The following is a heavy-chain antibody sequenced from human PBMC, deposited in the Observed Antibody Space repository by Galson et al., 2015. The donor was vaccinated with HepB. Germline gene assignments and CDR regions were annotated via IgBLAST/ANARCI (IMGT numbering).Heavy chain of an antibody. CDR2: IYYSGST. D-gene: IGHD6-19*01. CDR1: GGSISSYY. J-gene: IGHJ4*02. V-gene: IGHV4-59*01. Sequence: ETLSLTCTVSGGSISSYYWSWIRQPPRKGLEWIGYIYYSGSTNYNPSLKSRVTISVDTSKNQFSLKLSSVTAADTAVYYCARRTSSGCDYWGQGTLVTVSS. CDR3: ARRTSSGCDY.